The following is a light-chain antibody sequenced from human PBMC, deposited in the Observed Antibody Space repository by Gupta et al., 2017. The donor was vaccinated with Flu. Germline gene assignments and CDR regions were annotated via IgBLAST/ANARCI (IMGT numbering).Light chain of an antibody. CDR1: NIGSKS. V-gene: IGLV3-21*02. CDR3: QVWDSSSDLLYV. CDR2: DDS. Sequence: GNNIGSKSVHWYQQKPGQAPVLVVYDDSDRPSGIPERFSGSNSGNTATLTISRVEAGDEADYYCQVWDSSSDLLYVFGTGTKVTVL. J-gene: IGLJ1*01.